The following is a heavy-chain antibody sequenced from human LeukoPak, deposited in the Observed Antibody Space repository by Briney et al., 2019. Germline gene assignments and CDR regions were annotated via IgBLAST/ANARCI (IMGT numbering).Heavy chain of an antibody. Sequence: ASVKVSCRASGYRFSGYYLHWVRQAPGQGLEWMGWINLNSGDTKYAQKFQGRVTMTRDTSISTAYMELTNLTSDDTAVYYCARRGRDGYNQIDNWGQGTLVTVSS. CDR1: GYRFSGYY. J-gene: IGHJ4*02. CDR3: ARRGRDGYNQIDN. D-gene: IGHD5-24*01. CDR2: INLNSGDT. V-gene: IGHV1-2*02.